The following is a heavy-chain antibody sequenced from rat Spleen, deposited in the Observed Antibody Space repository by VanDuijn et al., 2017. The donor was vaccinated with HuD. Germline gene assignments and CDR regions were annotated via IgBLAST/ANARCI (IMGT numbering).Heavy chain of an antibody. Sequence: EVKLVESGGGLVQPGRSLKLSCAASGFTFINYDMAWVRQAPKRGLEWVAYISYDGGSIYYRDSVKGRFTISRDNAKSTLYLQMDSLRSEDTATYYCATHPMYTTAPYYYVMDAWGQGASVTVSS. J-gene: IGHJ4*01. CDR2: ISYDGGSI. CDR3: ATHPMYTTAPYYYVMDA. V-gene: IGHV5-7*01. D-gene: IGHD1-6*01. CDR1: GFTFINYD.